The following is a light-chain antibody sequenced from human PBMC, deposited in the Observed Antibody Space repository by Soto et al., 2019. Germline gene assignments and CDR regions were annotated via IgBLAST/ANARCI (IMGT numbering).Light chain of an antibody. CDR3: SSYTSSRIRV. J-gene: IGLJ2*01. V-gene: IGLV2-14*01. Sequence: QSALTQPASVSGSPGQSITISCTGTSSDVGGYNYVSWYQQHPGKAPKLMIYDVSNRPSGVSSRFSGSKSGNTASLTISGLQAEDEADYYCSSYTSSRIRVFGGGTKLTVL. CDR2: DVS. CDR1: SSDVGGYNY.